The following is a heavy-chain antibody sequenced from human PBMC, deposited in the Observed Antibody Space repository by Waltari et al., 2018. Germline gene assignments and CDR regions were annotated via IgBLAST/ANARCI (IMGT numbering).Heavy chain of an antibody. CDR3: TTAGAARHYYYYYGMDV. V-gene: IGHV3-15*01. CDR1: GFTFSNAW. CDR2: IKSKTDGGTT. D-gene: IGHD6-6*01. Sequence: EVQLVESGGGLVKPGGSLRLSCAASGFTFSNAWMSWVRQAPGTGLEWVGRIKSKTDGGTTDYAAPVKGRFTISRDDSKNTLYLQMNSLKTEDTAVYYCTTAGAARHYYYYYGMDVWGQGTTVTVSS. J-gene: IGHJ6*02.